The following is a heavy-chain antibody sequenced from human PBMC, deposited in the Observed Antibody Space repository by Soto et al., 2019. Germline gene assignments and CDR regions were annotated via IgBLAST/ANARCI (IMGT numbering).Heavy chain of an antibody. CDR1: GFTLDDYA. J-gene: IGHJ3*02. CDR3: AKESDAFHI. Sequence: EVQLVESGGGLVQPGRSLRLSCAASGFTLDDYAIHWVRQTPGKGLEWVSGISWNSGSIGYSDSVKGRFTISRDNAKNSLYLQMNSLRAEDMALYYCAKESDAFHISGQGTMVTVSS. V-gene: IGHV3-9*03. CDR2: ISWNSGSI.